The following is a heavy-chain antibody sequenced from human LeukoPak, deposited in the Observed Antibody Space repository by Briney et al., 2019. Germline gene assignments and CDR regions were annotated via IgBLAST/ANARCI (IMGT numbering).Heavy chain of an antibody. CDR2: ISSSSSYI. Sequence: GGSLRLSCAASGFTFSSYSMNWVRQAPGKGLEWVSSISSSSSYIYYADSVKGRFTISRDNSKNTLYLQMNSLRAEDTAVYYCAKDETYSGTSPGSYYFDYWGQGTLVTVSS. CDR3: AKDETYSGTSPGSYYFDY. V-gene: IGHV3-21*01. D-gene: IGHD1-26*01. CDR1: GFTFSSYS. J-gene: IGHJ4*02.